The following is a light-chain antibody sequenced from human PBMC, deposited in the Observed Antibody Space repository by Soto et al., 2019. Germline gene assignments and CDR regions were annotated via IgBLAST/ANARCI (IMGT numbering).Light chain of an antibody. J-gene: IGLJ1*01. Sequence: QSVLTQPPSASGTPGQRVTISCSGSSSNIAPNTVNWYQHLPGAAPQLLIFANDRRPSGVPDRFSGYRSGTSASLAISGLPSEDEADYYCAAWDDSLNGYVFGTGTKLTVL. CDR3: AAWDDSLNGYV. CDR1: SSNIAPNT. CDR2: AND. V-gene: IGLV1-44*01.